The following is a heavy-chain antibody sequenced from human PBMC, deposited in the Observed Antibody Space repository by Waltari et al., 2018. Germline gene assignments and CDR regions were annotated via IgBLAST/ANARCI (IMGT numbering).Heavy chain of an antibody. D-gene: IGHD1-26*01. CDR3: ARGEGGANEY. J-gene: IGHJ4*02. CDR1: GFTFRNYE. V-gene: IGHV3-48*03. Sequence: EVQLVESGGGLVQLGGSVRLVCAASGFTFRNYEMNWVRQAPGKGLEWVSYISSGASTIYYTDSVKGRFTISRDNAKNSVYLQMNSLRAEDTAVYYCARGEGGANEYWGQGTLVTVSS. CDR2: ISSGASTI.